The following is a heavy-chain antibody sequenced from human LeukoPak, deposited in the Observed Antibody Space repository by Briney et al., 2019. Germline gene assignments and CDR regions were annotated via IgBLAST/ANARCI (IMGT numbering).Heavy chain of an antibody. Sequence: PSETLSLTCTVSGGSLSSGSYYWSWIRQPAGKGLEWIGRIYTSGSTNYNPSLKSRVTISVDTSKNQFSLNLSSVTAADTAVYYCARVAYTASGSYMDGWGKGTTVTVSS. V-gene: IGHV4-61*02. J-gene: IGHJ6*03. CDR1: GGSLSSGSYY. CDR2: IYTSGST. D-gene: IGHD3-10*01. CDR3: ARVAYTASGSYMDG.